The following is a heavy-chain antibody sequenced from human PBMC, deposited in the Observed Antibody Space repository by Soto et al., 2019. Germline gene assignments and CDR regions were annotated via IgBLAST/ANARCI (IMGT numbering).Heavy chain of an antibody. J-gene: IGHJ3*02. D-gene: IGHD3-22*01. V-gene: IGHV1-69*10. CDR1: GGTFSSYA. Sequence: SVKVSCKASGGTFSSYAISWVRQAPGQGLEWMGGIIPIFGIANYAQKFQGRVTITADKSTSTAYMELSSLRSEDTAVYYCARASWYYDSSGYYLTRYAFDIWGQGTMVTVSS. CDR3: ARASWYYDSSGYYLTRYAFDI. CDR2: IIPIFGIA.